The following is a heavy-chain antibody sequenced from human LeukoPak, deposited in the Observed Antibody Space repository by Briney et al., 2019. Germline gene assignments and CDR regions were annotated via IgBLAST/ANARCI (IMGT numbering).Heavy chain of an antibody. Sequence: SETLSLTCTVSGDSISNYYWIWIRQPPGKGLEWIGYIYYTGNTNYNPSLKSRVTISVDTSKNQFSLKLSSVTAADTAVYYCARWNYDSSGHRPFDIWGQGTMVTVSS. J-gene: IGHJ3*02. CDR1: GDSISNYY. CDR3: ARWNYDSSGHRPFDI. V-gene: IGHV4-59*01. D-gene: IGHD3-22*01. CDR2: IYYTGNT.